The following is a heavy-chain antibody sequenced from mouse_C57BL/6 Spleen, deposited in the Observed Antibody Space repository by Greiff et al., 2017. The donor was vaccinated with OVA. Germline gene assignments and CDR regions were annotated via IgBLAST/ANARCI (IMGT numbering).Heavy chain of an antibody. Sequence: VQLKESGGGLVKPGGSLKLSCAASGFTFSDYGMHWVRQAPEKGLEWVAYISSGSSTIYYADTVKGRFTISRDNAKNTLFLQMTSLRSEDTAMYYCARRKGRGYFDYGGQGTTLTVSS. CDR3: ARRKGRGYFDY. V-gene: IGHV5-17*01. CDR1: GFTFSDYG. J-gene: IGHJ2*01. D-gene: IGHD3-3*01. CDR2: ISSGSSTI.